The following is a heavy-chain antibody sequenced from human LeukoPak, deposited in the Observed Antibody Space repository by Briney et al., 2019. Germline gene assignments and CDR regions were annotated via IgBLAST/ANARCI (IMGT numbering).Heavy chain of an antibody. J-gene: IGHJ4*02. Sequence: GGSLRLSCAASGFTFDDYAMHWVRQAPGKGLEWVSGISWNSGSIGYADSVKGRFTISRDNAKNSLYLQMNSLRAEDMALYYCAKGTRDYYDSSGYYSDWGQGTLVTVSS. D-gene: IGHD3-22*01. CDR1: GFTFDDYA. V-gene: IGHV3-9*03. CDR3: AKGTRDYYDSSGYYSD. CDR2: ISWNSGSI.